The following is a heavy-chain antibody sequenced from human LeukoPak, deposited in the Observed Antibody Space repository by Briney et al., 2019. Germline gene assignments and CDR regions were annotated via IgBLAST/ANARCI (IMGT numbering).Heavy chain of an antibody. CDR1: GYTFTSYG. V-gene: IGHV1-18*01. CDR2: ISAYNGNT. D-gene: IGHD6-13*01. J-gene: IGHJ4*02. CDR3: AGIVAAAGKRETIDY. Sequence: ASVTVSCKASGYTFTSYGISWVRQAPGQGLEWMGWISAYNGNTNYAQKLQGRVTMTTDTSTSTAYMELRSLRSEDTAVYYCAGIVAAAGKRETIDYWGQGTLVTVSS.